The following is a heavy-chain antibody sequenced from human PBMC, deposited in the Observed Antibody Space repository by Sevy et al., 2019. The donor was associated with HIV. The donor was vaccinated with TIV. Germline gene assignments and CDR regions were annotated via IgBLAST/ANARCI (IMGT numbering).Heavy chain of an antibody. V-gene: IGHV3-74*01. CDR1: GFTFSSNW. Sequence: GRSLRLSCAASGFTFSSNWMHWVRQAPGKGLVWVSRINSDGSSTNYADSVKGRFTISRDNAKNTLDLQMNSLRAEDXXXXXXXXXXXXXXXXXXXXDGYFQHWGQGALVTVSS. J-gene: IGHJ1*01. CDR3: XXXXXXXXXXXXXXDGYFQH. CDR2: INSDGSST.